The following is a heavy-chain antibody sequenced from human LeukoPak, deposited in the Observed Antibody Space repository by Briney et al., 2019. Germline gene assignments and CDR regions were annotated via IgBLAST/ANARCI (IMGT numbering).Heavy chain of an antibody. CDR3: AKDRSKALYYYGMDV. Sequence: GGSLRLSCAASGFTFSSYGMHWVRQAPGKGLEWVAVISYDGSNKYYADSVKGRFTISSDNSKNTLYLQMNSLRAEDTAVYYCAKDRSKALYYYGMDVWGQGTTVTVSS. V-gene: IGHV3-30*18. CDR1: GFTFSSYG. J-gene: IGHJ6*02. CDR2: ISYDGSNK.